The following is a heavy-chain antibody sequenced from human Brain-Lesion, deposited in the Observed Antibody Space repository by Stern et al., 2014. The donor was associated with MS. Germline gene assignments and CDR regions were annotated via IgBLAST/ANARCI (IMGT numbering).Heavy chain of an antibody. CDR2: IWSDGSNK. CDR3: ASDSSSYYYYGMDV. V-gene: IGHV3-33*01. D-gene: IGHD6-13*01. J-gene: IGHJ6*02. CDR1: GFTFSSYG. Sequence: QDQLVQSGGGVVQPGRSLRLSCAASGFTFSSYGMHWVRQAPGKGLEWVAVIWSDGSNKYYADSVKGRFSISRDNSKNTLYLQMNSLRAEDTAVYYCASDSSSYYYYGMDVWGQGTTVTVSS.